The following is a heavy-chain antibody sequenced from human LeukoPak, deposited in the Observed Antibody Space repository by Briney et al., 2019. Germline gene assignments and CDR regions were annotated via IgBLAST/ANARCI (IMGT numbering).Heavy chain of an antibody. CDR1: GDSISTYY. J-gene: IGHJ1*01. CDR3: ASSLLGSSGWPESEYFHH. Sequence: SETLSLTCTVSGDSISTYYWSWIRQPPGKGLEWIGYIYYRVTSDYNPSFKSRVTMSVDMSTRQISLKLSSVTAADTAVYYCASSLLGSSGWPESEYFHHWGQGTLVIVSS. V-gene: IGHV4-59*01. D-gene: IGHD6-19*01. CDR2: IYYRVTS.